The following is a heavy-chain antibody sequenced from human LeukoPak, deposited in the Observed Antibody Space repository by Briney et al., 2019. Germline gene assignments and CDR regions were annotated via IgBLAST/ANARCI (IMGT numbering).Heavy chain of an antibody. CDR2: IQYDGSSK. Sequence: GGSLRLSCAASGLTFSRNGIHWVRQAPGKGLEWLAFIQYDGSSKYYADSVKGRFTISRDNSKNSLYLQMNSLRAEDTAVYYCARDQDWNDRGGLDYWGQGTLVIVSS. D-gene: IGHD1-1*01. J-gene: IGHJ4*02. V-gene: IGHV3-30*02. CDR3: ARDQDWNDRGGLDY. CDR1: GLTFSRNG.